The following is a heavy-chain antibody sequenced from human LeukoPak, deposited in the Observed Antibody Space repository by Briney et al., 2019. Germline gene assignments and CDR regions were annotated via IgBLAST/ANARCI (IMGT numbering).Heavy chain of an antibody. V-gene: IGHV3-9*01. J-gene: IGHJ4*02. Sequence: GRSLRLSCAASGFTFDDYAMHWVRQAPGKGLEWVSGISWNSGSIGYADSVKGRFTISGDNAKNSLYLQMNSLRAEDTALYYCAKMNAVTSYFDYWGQGTLVTVSS. CDR1: GFTFDDYA. CDR2: ISWNSGSI. D-gene: IGHD4-11*01. CDR3: AKMNAVTSYFDY.